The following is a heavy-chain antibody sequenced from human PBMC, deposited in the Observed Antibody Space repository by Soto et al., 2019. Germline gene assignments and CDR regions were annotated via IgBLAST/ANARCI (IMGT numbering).Heavy chain of an antibody. CDR1: GFTFSSCW. CDR2: IKQDGSEK. Sequence: GGSLRLSCAASGFTFSSCWMSWVRQAPGKGLEWVANIKQDGSEKYYVDSVKGRFTISRDNAKNSLYLQMNSLRAEDTAVYYCARASVVVVPAATPGHNWFDPWGQGTLVTVSS. CDR3: ARASVVVVPAATPGHNWFDP. D-gene: IGHD2-2*01. J-gene: IGHJ5*02. V-gene: IGHV3-7*01.